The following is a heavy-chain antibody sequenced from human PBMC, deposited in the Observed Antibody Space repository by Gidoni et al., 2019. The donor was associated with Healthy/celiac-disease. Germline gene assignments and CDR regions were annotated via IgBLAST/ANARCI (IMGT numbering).Heavy chain of an antibody. CDR3: ARVIGGYSYGFYFDY. CDR1: GFTCSSYW. D-gene: IGHD5-18*01. J-gene: IGHJ4*02. V-gene: IGHV3-7*01. Sequence: EVQLVESGGGLVQPGGSLRLSCAASGFTCSSYWMSWVRQAPGKGLEWVANIKQVGSEKYYVDSVKGLFIISRDNAKNSLSVQMNSLRAEDTAVYYCARVIGGYSYGFYFDYWGQGTLVTVSS. CDR2: IKQVGSEK.